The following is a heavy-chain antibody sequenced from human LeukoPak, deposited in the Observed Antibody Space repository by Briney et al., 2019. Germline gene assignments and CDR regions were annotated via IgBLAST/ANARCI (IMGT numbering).Heavy chain of an antibody. CDR1: GFTFTKYW. D-gene: IGHD2-2*01. CDR2: INQDGSER. Sequence: PGGSLRPSCAASGFTFTKYWMTWVRQDPGKGLEWVANINQDGSERFYVDSVKGRFTISRDNAKNSLYLQMNSLGAEDTAVYYCARGLDCRSTSCYLDTWGQGTLVTVSS. CDR3: ARGLDCRSTSCYLDT. J-gene: IGHJ4*02. V-gene: IGHV3-7*01.